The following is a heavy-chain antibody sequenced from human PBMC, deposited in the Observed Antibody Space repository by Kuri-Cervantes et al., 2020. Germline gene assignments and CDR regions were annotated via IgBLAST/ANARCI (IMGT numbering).Heavy chain of an antibody. J-gene: IGHJ6*02. D-gene: IGHD3-10*01. CDR1: GFTFRSYA. Sequence: GGSLRLSCAASGFTFRSYAMHGVRQAPGKGLEWVAVIAYDGSNKYYADSVEGRFTISRDNSKNALYLQINSLRAEDTAVYYCAKDLGDFGSGSYIGYYGMDVWGQGTTVTVSS. CDR3: AKDLGDFGSGSYIGYYGMDV. V-gene: IGHV3-30-3*01. CDR2: IAYDGSNK.